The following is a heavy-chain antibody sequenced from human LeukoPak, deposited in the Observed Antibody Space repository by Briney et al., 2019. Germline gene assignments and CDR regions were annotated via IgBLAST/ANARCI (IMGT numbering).Heavy chain of an antibody. V-gene: IGHV1-69*04. J-gene: IGHJ1*01. CDR3: ATGPITMIVVVREYFQH. D-gene: IGHD3-22*01. CDR2: IIPILGIA. CDR1: GGTFSSYA. Sequence: ASVKVSCKASGGTFSSYAISWVRQAPGQGLEWMGRIIPILGIANYAQKFQGRVTITADKSTSTAYMELSSLRSEDTAVYYCATGPITMIVVVREYFQHWGQGTLVTVSS.